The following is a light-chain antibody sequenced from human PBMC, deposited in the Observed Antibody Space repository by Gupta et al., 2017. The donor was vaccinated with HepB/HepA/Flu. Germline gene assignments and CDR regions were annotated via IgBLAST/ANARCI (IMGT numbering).Light chain of an antibody. CDR1: QSISSW. Sequence: DIQMTQSPSTLSASVGDRVTITCRASQSISSWLAWYQQKPGKAPKLLIYKASSLESGVPSRFSGSGSGTEFTLTISSLQPDDFATYYCQQDSSYPRTFGQGTKVEIK. CDR2: KAS. V-gene: IGKV1-5*03. J-gene: IGKJ1*01. CDR3: QQDSSYPRT.